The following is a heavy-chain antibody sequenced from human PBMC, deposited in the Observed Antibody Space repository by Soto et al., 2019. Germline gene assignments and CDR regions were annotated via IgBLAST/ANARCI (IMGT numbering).Heavy chain of an antibody. V-gene: IGHV3-7*01. J-gene: IGHJ4*02. CDR3: ARDFGVVGANFVDY. Sequence: GGSLRLSCAASGFTFSSYWMSWVRQAPGKGLEWVANIKKDGSEKYYVDSVKGRFTISRDNAKNSLYLQMNSLRAEDTAVYYCARDFGVVGANFVDYWGQGTLVTVSS. CDR2: IKKDGSEK. D-gene: IGHD2-15*01. CDR1: GFTFSSYW.